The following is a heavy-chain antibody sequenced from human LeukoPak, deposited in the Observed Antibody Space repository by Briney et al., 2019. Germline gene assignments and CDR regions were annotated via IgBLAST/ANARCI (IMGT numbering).Heavy chain of an antibody. V-gene: IGHV3-23*01. CDR3: ARDYDILTGYLDY. D-gene: IGHD3-9*01. J-gene: IGHJ4*02. CDR1: GFPFSTYA. Sequence: GGSLRLSCAASGFPFSTYAMNWVRQAPGKGLEWVSVITGSGGFTQYADSVKGRFTISRDNSKNTLYLQMNSLRAEDTAVYYCARDYDILTGYLDYWGQGTLVTVSS. CDR2: ITGSGGFT.